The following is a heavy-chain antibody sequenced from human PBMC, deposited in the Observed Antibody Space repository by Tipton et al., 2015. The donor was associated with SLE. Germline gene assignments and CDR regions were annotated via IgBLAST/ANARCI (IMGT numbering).Heavy chain of an antibody. CDR2: ISWDSGSK. V-gene: IGHV3-23*01. Sequence: GSLRLSCAASGFIFSRYAMGWVRQAPGKGLAWVSGISWDSGSKGYADSVKGRFTISKDNSNNMLFLQMGSVRAEDTAVYYCARDRSKTGPNAFDVWGQGTMVTVSS. J-gene: IGHJ3*01. D-gene: IGHD1-1*01. CDR3: ARDRSKTGPNAFDV. CDR1: GFIFSRYA.